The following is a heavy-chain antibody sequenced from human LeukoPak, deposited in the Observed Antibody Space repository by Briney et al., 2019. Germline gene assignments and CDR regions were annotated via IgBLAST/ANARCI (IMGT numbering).Heavy chain of an antibody. CDR2: IYYSGST. V-gene: IGHV4-39*07. J-gene: IGHJ5*02. CDR1: GGSISSSSYY. D-gene: IGHD1-26*01. Sequence: SETLSLTCTVSGGSISSSSYYWGWIRQPPGKGLEWIGSIYYSGSTYYNPSLKSRVTISVDTSKNQFSLKLSSVTAADTAVYYCARVRGGSYSNWFDPWGQGTLVTVSS. CDR3: ARVRGGSYSNWFDP.